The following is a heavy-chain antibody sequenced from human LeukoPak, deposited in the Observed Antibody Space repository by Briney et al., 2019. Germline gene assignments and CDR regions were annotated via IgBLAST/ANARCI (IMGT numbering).Heavy chain of an antibody. D-gene: IGHD3-22*01. CDR1: GGSISTYL. CDR2: IYYSGST. Sequence: PSETLSLTCTVSGGSISTYLWNWIRQPPGKGLEWIGYIYYSGSTNYNPSLKSRVTISVDTSKNQFSLKLTSVTAADTAVYYCARHQFNYYDSSSPGNWFDPWGQGTLVTVSS. V-gene: IGHV4-59*13. CDR3: ARHQFNYYDSSSPGNWFDP. J-gene: IGHJ5*02.